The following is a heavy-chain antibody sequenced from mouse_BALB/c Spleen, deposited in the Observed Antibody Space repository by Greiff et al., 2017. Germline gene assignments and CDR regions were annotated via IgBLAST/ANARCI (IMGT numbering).Heavy chain of an antibody. D-gene: IGHD1-1*01. Sequence: DVQLQESGPGLVKPSQSLSLTCSVTGYSITSGYYWNWIRQFPGNKLEWMGYISYDGSNNYNPSLKNRISITRDTSKNQFFLKLNSVTTEDTATYYCARDYYGSSYAMDYWGQGTSVTVSS. J-gene: IGHJ4*01. CDR1: GYSITSGYY. V-gene: IGHV3-6*02. CDR2: ISYDGSN. CDR3: ARDYYGSSYAMDY.